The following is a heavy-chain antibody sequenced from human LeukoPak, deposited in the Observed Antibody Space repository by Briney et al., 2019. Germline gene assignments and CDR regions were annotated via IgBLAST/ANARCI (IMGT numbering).Heavy chain of an antibody. Sequence: GGSLRLSCAASGFTFSSYSVNWVRQAPGKGLEWVSSISSTSSYIYYADSVKGRFTISRDNAKNSLYLQMNGLRAEDTAVYYCARGGPGSGSYYPDAFDIWGQGTMVTVPS. V-gene: IGHV3-21*01. D-gene: IGHD1-26*01. CDR1: GFTFSSYS. J-gene: IGHJ3*02. CDR3: ARGGPGSGSYYPDAFDI. CDR2: ISSTSSYI.